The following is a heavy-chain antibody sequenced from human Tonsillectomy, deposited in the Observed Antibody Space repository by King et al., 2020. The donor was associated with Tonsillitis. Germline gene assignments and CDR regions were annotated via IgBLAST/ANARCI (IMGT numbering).Heavy chain of an antibody. CDR2: IGSSSNYI. CDR3: ARGAAYSSSWYEY. J-gene: IGHJ4*02. V-gene: IGHV3-21*01. D-gene: IGHD6-13*01. CDR1: GFTFSSYS. Sequence: VQLVESGGGLVKPGGSLRLSCAASGFTFSSYSMNWVRQAPGKGLEWVSSIGSSSNYIYYADSMKGRFTISRDNAKNSLYLQMNSLRAEDTAVYFCARGAAYSSSWYEYWGQGTLVTVSS.